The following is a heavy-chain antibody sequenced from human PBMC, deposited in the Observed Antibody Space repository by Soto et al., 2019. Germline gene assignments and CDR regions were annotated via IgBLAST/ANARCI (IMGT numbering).Heavy chain of an antibody. J-gene: IGHJ4*02. CDR1: GYTFTSYD. V-gene: IGHV1-18*01. CDR2: INPFYGNT. D-gene: IGHD3-3*01. Sequence: ASVKVSCKASGYTFTSYDMSWVRQAPGQGLEWVGWINPFYGNTNYAQTLQGRVTLTTDTSTSTVYKELRSLRSDGTAVYYCARENRYDSRSYYLDYWGQGTLVNVS. CDR3: ARENRYDSRSYYLDY.